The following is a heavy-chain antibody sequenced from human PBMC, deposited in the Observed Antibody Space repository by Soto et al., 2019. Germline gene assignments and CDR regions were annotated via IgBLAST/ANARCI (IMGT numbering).Heavy chain of an antibody. D-gene: IGHD2-2*02. CDR1: GYTLTELP. Sequence: ASVKVSCKVSGYTLTELPMHWVRQAPGKGLEWMGGFDPEDGETIYAQKFQGRVTMTEDTSTDTAYMELSSLRSEDTAVYYCATYCSSTSCYTRTYNWFDPWGQGTLVTVSS. V-gene: IGHV1-24*01. CDR3: ATYCSSTSCYTRTYNWFDP. J-gene: IGHJ5*02. CDR2: FDPEDGET.